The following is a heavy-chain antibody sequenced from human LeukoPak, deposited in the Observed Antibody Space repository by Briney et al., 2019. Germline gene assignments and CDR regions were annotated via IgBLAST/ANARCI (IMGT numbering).Heavy chain of an antibody. D-gene: IGHD6-19*01. CDR2: ISYDGSNK. V-gene: IGHV3-30*18. Sequence: GGSLRLSCAASGFTFSSYGMHWVRQAPGKGLEWVAVISYDGSNKYYADSVKGRFTISRDNSKNTLYLQMNSLRADDTAVYYCAKDRGWFDYWGQGTLVTVSS. CDR3: AKDRGWFDY. J-gene: IGHJ4*02. CDR1: GFTFSSYG.